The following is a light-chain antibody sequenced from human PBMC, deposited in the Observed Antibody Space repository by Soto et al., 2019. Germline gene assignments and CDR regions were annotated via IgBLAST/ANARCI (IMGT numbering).Light chain of an antibody. V-gene: IGKV1-5*01. Sequence: DIQMTQSPSTLSASVGDRVTITCRASQMISRWLAWYQQKPGKPPKLLIYDTSTLERGVPSSFSGSTSGTDFTLTISSLQPDDFATYSCQQYHSFSYTFGQGTKLEIK. J-gene: IGKJ2*01. CDR3: QQYHSFSYT. CDR2: DTS. CDR1: QMISRW.